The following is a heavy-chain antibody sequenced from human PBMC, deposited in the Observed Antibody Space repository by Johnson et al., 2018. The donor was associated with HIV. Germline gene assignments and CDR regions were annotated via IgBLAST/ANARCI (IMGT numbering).Heavy chain of an antibody. Sequence: VQLVESGGGLVQPGGSLRLSCEVSGFTISTFWMHWVRQVPGKGLMWVSRISGDGSSSSYADSVKGRFTISRDNAKNTLYLQLNSLRVEDTAIYYCARAQLLADDAFNNWGQGTMVTVSS. J-gene: IGHJ3*02. CDR2: ISGDGSSS. D-gene: IGHD6-6*01. CDR1: GFTISTFW. CDR3: ARAQLLADDAFNN. V-gene: IGHV3-74*01.